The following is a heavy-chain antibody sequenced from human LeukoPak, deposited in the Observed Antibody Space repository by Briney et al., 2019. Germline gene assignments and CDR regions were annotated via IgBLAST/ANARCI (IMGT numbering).Heavy chain of an antibody. CDR2: IRGKAYGGTT. V-gene: IGHV3-49*03. Sequence: PGGSLRLSCTASGFTFGDYAMSWFRQAPGKGLEWVGFIRGKAYGGTTEYAASVKGRFTISRDDSKSIAYLQMNSLKTEDTAVYYCSSSSSSLGYWGQGTLVTVSS. CDR1: GFTFGDYA. D-gene: IGHD6-13*01. J-gene: IGHJ4*02. CDR3: SSSSSSLGY.